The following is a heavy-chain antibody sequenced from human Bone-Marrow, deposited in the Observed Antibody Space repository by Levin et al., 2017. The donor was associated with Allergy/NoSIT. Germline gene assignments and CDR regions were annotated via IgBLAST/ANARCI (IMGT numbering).Heavy chain of an antibody. D-gene: IGHD3-9*01. CDR1: GFTFRDAW. J-gene: IGHJ4*02. Sequence: GGSLRLSCAASGFTFRDAWMSWVRQAPGKGLEWIGRARSETGGGRIDYAAPVKGRFTISRDDSTNTLYLQMNSLKTEDAAVYYCTTGKGYYGLFTGLGYWGQGTLVTVAS. CDR2: ARSETGGGRI. V-gene: IGHV3-15*01. CDR3: TTGKGYYGLFTGLGY.